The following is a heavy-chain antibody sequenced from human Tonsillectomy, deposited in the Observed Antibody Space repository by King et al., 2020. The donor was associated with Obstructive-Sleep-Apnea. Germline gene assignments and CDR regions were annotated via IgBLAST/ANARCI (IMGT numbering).Heavy chain of an antibody. CDR3: ARGGRGWYAGEYDY. J-gene: IGHJ4*02. CDR2: ISSSSSNI. V-gene: IGHV3-48*04. D-gene: IGHD6-19*01. CDR1: GFSFSSYS. Sequence: QLVQSGGGLVQPGGSLRLSCAASGFSFSSYSMNWVRQAPGKGLEWVSYISSSSSNIYNADSVKGRFTISRANAKNSLYLQMNSLRAEDTAVYYCARGGRGWYAGEYDYWGQGTLVTVSS.